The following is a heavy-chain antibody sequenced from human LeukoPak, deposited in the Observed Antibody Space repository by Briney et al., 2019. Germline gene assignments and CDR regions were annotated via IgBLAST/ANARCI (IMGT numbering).Heavy chain of an antibody. CDR3: ARASTGAQPLDY. CDR1: GGSFSGYY. V-gene: IGHV4-34*01. Sequence: SETLSLTCAVYGGSFSGYYWSWIRQPPGKGLEWIGEINHSGSTNYNPSLKSRVTISVDTSKNQFSLKLSSVTAADTAVYYCARASTGAQPLDYWGQGTLVTVSS. J-gene: IGHJ4*02. D-gene: IGHD2-8*02. CDR2: INHSGST.